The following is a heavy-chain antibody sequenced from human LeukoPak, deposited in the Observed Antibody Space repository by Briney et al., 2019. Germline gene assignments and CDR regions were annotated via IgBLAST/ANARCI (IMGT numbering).Heavy chain of an antibody. CDR1: GGSISNYY. CDR2: IYISGST. V-gene: IGHV4-4*07. CDR3: ARGVGDFWSGYYLDY. D-gene: IGHD3-3*01. Sequence: ASETLSLTCTVSGGSISNYYWNWIRQPAGKGLEWIGRIYISGSTNYNPSLKSRVTMSVDTSKNQFSLKLSSVTAADTAVYYCARGVGDFWSGYYLDYWGQGTLVTVSS. J-gene: IGHJ4*02.